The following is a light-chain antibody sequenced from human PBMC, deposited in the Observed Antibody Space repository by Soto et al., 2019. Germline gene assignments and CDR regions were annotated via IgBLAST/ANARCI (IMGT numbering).Light chain of an antibody. Sequence: EIVMTQSPATLSVSPGERATLSCRASQSISINLAWYQQKPGQAPRLLIYAASNRATGVPARFSGSWSGTEFTLTISSLQSEDFAVYYCQQYNNLIPFGQGARLEIK. CDR2: AAS. CDR3: QQYNNLIP. J-gene: IGKJ5*01. V-gene: IGKV3-15*01. CDR1: QSISIN.